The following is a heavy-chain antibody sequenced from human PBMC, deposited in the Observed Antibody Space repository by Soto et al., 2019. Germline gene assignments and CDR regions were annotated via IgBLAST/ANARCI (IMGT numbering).Heavy chain of an antibody. CDR1: GGSIASSLYY. D-gene: IGHD6-19*01. J-gene: IGHJ4*02. Sequence: QLQLQESGPGLVKPSETLSLICTVSGGSIASSLYYWGWVRQSPGKGLEWIESIYYSGSTHYNPSPKSRVTVSVDTSKNQFSLKLTSVTAADTAVYFCVSNLNYIVVSGSFFDYWSQGTLVTVSS. CDR2: IYYSGST. CDR3: VSNLNYIVVSGSFFDY. V-gene: IGHV4-39*01.